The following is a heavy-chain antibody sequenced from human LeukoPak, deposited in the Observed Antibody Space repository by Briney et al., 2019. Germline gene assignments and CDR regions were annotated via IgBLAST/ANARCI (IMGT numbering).Heavy chain of an antibody. Sequence: SETLSLTCAVYGGSFSGYYWSWIRQPPGKGLEWIGEINHSGSTNYNPSLKSRVTISVDTSKNQFSLKLSSVTAADTAVYYCARATRAAAGLGTADYWGQGTLVTVSS. J-gene: IGHJ4*02. D-gene: IGHD6-13*01. CDR2: INHSGST. V-gene: IGHV4-34*01. CDR1: GGSFSGYY. CDR3: ARATRAAAGLGTADY.